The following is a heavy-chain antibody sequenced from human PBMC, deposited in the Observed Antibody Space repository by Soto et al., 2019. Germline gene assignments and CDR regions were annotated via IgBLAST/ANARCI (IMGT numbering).Heavy chain of an antibody. J-gene: IGHJ5*02. Sequence: PGESLKISCKGSGYAFFGYWIGWVRQMPGKGLEWMGIIYPGDSNVKYSPSFQGQVTISADKSINTAYLQWSSLKASDTGIYYCARFSAKALTDNWFDPWGQGTLVTVSS. D-gene: IGHD6-25*01. CDR3: ARFSAKALTDNWFDP. V-gene: IGHV5-51*01. CDR2: IYPGDSNV. CDR1: GYAFFGYW.